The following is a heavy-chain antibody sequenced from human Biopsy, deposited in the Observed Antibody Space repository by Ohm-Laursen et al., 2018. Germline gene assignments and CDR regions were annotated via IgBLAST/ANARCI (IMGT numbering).Heavy chain of an antibody. CDR3: VRGRRTSGWAYFDN. CDR2: IYSGGNT. J-gene: IGHJ4*02. CDR1: GDSLTSGPEN. D-gene: IGHD6-19*01. V-gene: IGHV4-61*01. Sequence: TLSLTCIVSGDSLTSGPENWSWLRQSPGRGLEYIGFIYSGGNTNYNPSLKNRVTMSVDTSKNQFYLKLYSVSATDMAVYYCVRGRRTSGWAYFDNWGQGALVIVSP.